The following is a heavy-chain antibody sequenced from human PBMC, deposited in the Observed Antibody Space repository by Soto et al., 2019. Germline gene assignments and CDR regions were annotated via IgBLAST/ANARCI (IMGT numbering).Heavy chain of an antibody. CDR2: INAGDDKT. CDR3: ARDPGTMVRGVIPYFDY. J-gene: IGHJ4*02. Sequence: RASVKVSCKASGYTFISYPMHWVRQAPGQRPEWMGWINAGDDKTHYLQKFQGRITITRDTSASTVYMELSSLRSEDTAVYYCARDPGTMVRGVIPYFDYWGQGTPVTVAS. CDR1: GYTFISYP. V-gene: IGHV1-3*01. D-gene: IGHD3-10*01.